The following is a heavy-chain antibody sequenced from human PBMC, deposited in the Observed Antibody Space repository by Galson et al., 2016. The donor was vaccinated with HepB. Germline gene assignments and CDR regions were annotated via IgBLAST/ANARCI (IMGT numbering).Heavy chain of an antibody. CDR2: INWNSDNI. J-gene: IGHJ4*02. CDR3: AKASQYGGTYYDY. CDR1: GFTFHLYD. V-gene: IGHV3-9*01. D-gene: IGHD1-26*01. Sequence: SLRLSCAASGFTFHLYDMHWVRQAPGKGLEWVSGINWNSDNIGYADSVEGRFTISRDNAKNSLYLQMSSLRTEDTAIYYCAKASQYGGTYYDYWGQGTLVTVSS.